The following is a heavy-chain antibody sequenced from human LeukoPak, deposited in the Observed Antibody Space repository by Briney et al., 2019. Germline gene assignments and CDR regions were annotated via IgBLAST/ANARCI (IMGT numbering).Heavy chain of an antibody. J-gene: IGHJ4*02. CDR2: ISAYNGNT. Sequence: ASVKVSCKASGYTFTSYGISWVRQAPGQGLEWMGWISAYNGNTNYAQKLQGRVTMTTDTSASTAYMELRSLRSDDTAMYYSARDQRIAAAGTSVDYWGQGTLVTVSS. V-gene: IGHV1-18*01. D-gene: IGHD6-13*01. CDR3: ARDQRIAAAGTSVDY. CDR1: GYTFTSYG.